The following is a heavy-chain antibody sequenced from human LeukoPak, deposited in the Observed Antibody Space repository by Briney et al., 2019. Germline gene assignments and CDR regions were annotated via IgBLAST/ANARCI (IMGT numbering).Heavy chain of an antibody. Sequence: PGGSLRLSCAASGFTFSSYAMSWVRQAPGKGLEWVSAISGSGGSTYYADSLKGPFTISTDNSKNTLYLKMNSLSAEDTAVYYCAKGESSGWHAVFGVWPFDPWGQGTLVTVSS. D-gene: IGHD6-19*01. CDR1: GFTFSSYA. CDR3: AKGESSGWHAVFGVWPFDP. J-gene: IGHJ5*02. CDR2: ISGSGGST. V-gene: IGHV3-23*01.